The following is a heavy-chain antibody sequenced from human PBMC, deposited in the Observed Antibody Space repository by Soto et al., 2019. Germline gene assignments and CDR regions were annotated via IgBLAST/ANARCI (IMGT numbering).Heavy chain of an antibody. D-gene: IGHD3-10*01. CDR3: AKPMTYYYGSGSYSHTGGFDY. Sequence: EVQLLESGGGLVQPGGSLRLSCAASGFTFSSYAMSWVRQAPGKGLEWVSAISGSGGSTYYADSGKGRFTNSRDNSKNTLYLQMNSLRAEDTAVYYCAKPMTYYYGSGSYSHTGGFDYWGQGTLVTVSS. J-gene: IGHJ4*02. CDR1: GFTFSSYA. CDR2: ISGSGGST. V-gene: IGHV3-23*01.